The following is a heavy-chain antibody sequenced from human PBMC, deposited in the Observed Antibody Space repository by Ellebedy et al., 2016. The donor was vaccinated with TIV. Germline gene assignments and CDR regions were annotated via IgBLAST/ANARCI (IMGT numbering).Heavy chain of an antibody. CDR2: VSGGGGST. CDR1: GFTFSTYA. J-gene: IGHJ4*02. V-gene: IGHV3-23*01. D-gene: IGHD5-12*01. CDR3: AKSGVESGYGKIDY. Sequence: GGSLRLSXAASGFTFSTYAMNWVRQAPGKGLEWVSVVSGGGGSTYYVDSVQGRFTISRDNSKNTLYLQMNSLRAEDTAVYYCAKSGVESGYGKIDYWGRGTLVTVSS.